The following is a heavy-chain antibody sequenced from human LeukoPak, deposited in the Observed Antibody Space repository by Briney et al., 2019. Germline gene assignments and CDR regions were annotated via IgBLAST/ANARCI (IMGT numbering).Heavy chain of an antibody. D-gene: IGHD3-9*01. Sequence: ASVKVSCKASGYTFTGYYMHWVRQAPGQGLEWMGWINPNSGGTNYAQKFQGRVTMTRDTSISTAYMELSRLRSNDTAVYYCARSAPTLTYDILTGYLGYWGQGTLVTVSS. CDR1: GYTFTGYY. V-gene: IGHV1-2*02. CDR3: ARSAPTLTYDILTGYLGY. J-gene: IGHJ4*02. CDR2: INPNSGGT.